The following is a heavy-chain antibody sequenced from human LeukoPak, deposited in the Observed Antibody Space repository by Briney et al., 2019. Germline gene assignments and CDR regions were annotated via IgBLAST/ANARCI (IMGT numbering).Heavy chain of an antibody. J-gene: IGHJ4*02. V-gene: IGHV1-2*02. CDR3: AREHPDSSGYYFDY. CDR2: INPNSGGT. CDR1: GYTFTGYY. Sequence: GASVTVSCKASGYTFTGYYMHWVRQAPGQGLEWMGWINPNSGGTNYAQKFQGRVTMTRDTSISTAYMELSRLRSDDTAVYYCAREHPDSSGYYFDYWGQGTLVTVSS. D-gene: IGHD3-22*01.